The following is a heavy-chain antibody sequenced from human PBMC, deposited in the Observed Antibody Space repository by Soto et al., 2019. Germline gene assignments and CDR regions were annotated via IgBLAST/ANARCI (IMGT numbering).Heavy chain of an antibody. D-gene: IGHD2-15*01. CDR1: GFTVSSNY. J-gene: IGHJ3*02. V-gene: IGHV3-53*01. Sequence: EVQLVESGGGLIQPGGSLRLSCAASGFTVSSNYMSWVRQAPGKGLEWVSVIYSGGSTYYADSVKGRFTISRDNSKNTLXXQMNSLRAEDTAVYYCARVGGYCSGGSCYPDAFDIWGQGTMVTVSS. CDR3: ARVGGYCSGGSCYPDAFDI. CDR2: IYSGGST.